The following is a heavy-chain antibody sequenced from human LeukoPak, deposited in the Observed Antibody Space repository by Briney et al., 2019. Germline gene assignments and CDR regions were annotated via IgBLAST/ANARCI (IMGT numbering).Heavy chain of an antibody. CDR2: ISRHDDYI. V-gene: IGHV3-21*01. D-gene: IGHD3-10*01. CDR3: ARDLAFGAPVAFDN. CDR1: GFNFDLYA. J-gene: IGHJ3*02. Sequence: GGSLRLSCVASGFNFDLYAMSWVRQAPGKGLEWLSAISRHDDYIYYAASVRGRFTISRDNARNSLFLQMNSLRVDDTAVYFFARDLAFGAPVAFDNWGQGTMVTVAS.